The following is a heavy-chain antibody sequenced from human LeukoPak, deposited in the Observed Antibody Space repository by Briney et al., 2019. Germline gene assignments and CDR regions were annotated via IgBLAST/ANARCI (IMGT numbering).Heavy chain of an antibody. CDR2: ISGGGGST. CDR1: GFSFSSYA. V-gene: IGHV3-23*01. CDR3: ARGRIFLYGMDV. Sequence: GGSLRLSCAASGFSFSSYAMSWVRQAPGKGLEWVSGISGGGGSTYYAGSVKGRFTISRDNSKSTLYLQMNSLRAEDTAVYYCARGRIFLYGMDVWGQGTTVTVSS. J-gene: IGHJ6*02. D-gene: IGHD2-15*01.